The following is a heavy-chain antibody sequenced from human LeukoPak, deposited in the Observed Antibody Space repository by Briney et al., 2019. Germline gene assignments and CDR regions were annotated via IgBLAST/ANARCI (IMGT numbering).Heavy chain of an antibody. D-gene: IGHD3-10*01. CDR3: ARASLLWFGESFDY. J-gene: IGHJ4*02. CDR2: IFSSGGT. Sequence: SETLSLTCTVSGRSISPHYWSWFRQAPGRGLEWIGYIFSSGGTTYKPSLKSRVALSVDTSKNQFSLRLDSVTAADTAVYYCARASLLWFGESFDYWGQGTLVTVSS. V-gene: IGHV4-59*08. CDR1: GRSISPHY.